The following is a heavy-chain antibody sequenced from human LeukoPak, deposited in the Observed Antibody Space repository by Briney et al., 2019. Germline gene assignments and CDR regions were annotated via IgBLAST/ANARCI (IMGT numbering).Heavy chain of an antibody. D-gene: IGHD2-15*01. J-gene: IGHJ5*02. CDR2: INHSGST. CDR1: GGSISSYY. Sequence: SETLSLTCTVSGGSISSYYWSWIRQPPGKGLEWIGEINHSGSTNYNPSLKSRVTISVGTSKNQFSLKLSSVTAADTAVYYCARGIYCSGGSCYSGGNWFDPWGQGTLVTVSS. CDR3: ARGIYCSGGSCYSGGNWFDP. V-gene: IGHV4-34*01.